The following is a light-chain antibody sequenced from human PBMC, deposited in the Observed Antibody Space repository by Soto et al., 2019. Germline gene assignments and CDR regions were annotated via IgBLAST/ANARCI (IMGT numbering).Light chain of an antibody. CDR1: QSISSW. J-gene: IGKJ1*01. CDR2: DAS. V-gene: IGKV1-5*01. CDR3: QQYNSYSRT. Sequence: DIQITQSPSTLSASVGDRVTITCRASQSISSWSAWYQQKPGKAPKLLIYDASSLESGVPSRFSGSGSGTEFTLTISSLQPDDFATYYCQQYNSYSRTFGQGTKVDIK.